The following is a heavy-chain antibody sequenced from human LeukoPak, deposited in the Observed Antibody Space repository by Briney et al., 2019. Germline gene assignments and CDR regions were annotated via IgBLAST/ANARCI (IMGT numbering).Heavy chain of an antibody. CDR2: INPNSGAT. J-gene: IGHJ4*02. CDR3: ARNPPYCTSTSCYTDY. V-gene: IGHV1-2*02. CDR1: GYTFTIYY. Sequence: ASVKVSCKASGYTFTIYYMHWVRQAPGQGLEWMGWINPNSGATSYSQRFQGRVTMTRDTSISTAYMELSGLTSDDPAVYYCARNPPYCTSTSCYTDYWGQGTLVTVSS. D-gene: IGHD2-2*02.